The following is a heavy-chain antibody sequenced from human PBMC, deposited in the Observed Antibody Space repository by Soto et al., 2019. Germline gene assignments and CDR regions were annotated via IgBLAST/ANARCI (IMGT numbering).Heavy chain of an antibody. J-gene: IGHJ4*02. V-gene: IGHV3-53*01. Sequence: GGSLRLSCAASGLTVSSSYMSWVRQAPGKGLQWVSVIYSAGSTYYANSVKGRFTISRDISTNMVYLQMSSLTDEDTAVYYCARAREPEYSSDIFFDIWGQGALVTVPQ. CDR1: GLTVSSSY. D-gene: IGHD5-18*01. CDR2: IYSAGST. CDR3: ARAREPEYSSDIFFDI.